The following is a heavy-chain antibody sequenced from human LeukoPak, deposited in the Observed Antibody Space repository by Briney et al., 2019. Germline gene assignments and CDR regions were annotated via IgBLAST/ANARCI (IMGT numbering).Heavy chain of an antibody. CDR2: ISYDGSNK. Sequence: GGSLRLSCAASGFTFNTYAMHWVRQAPGKGLEWLAVISYDGSNKYYTDSVKGRFTISRDNSKNTLYLQMNSLRAEDTAVYYCAKDHMRQQLALFRGYYMDVWGKGTTVTVSS. J-gene: IGHJ6*03. CDR1: GFTFNTYA. V-gene: IGHV3-30*04. CDR3: AKDHMRQQLALFRGYYMDV. D-gene: IGHD6-13*01.